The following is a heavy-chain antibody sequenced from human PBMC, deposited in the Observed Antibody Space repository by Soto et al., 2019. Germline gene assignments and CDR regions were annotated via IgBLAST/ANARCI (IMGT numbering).Heavy chain of an antibody. J-gene: IGHJ5*02. D-gene: IGHD6-13*01. CDR2: IYWDDHK. V-gene: IGHV2-5*02. CDR1: GFSLSTPGVG. Sequence: QITLKESGPTPVAPTQTLTLTCTVSGFSLSTPGVGAGWIRQPPGKALECLALIYWDDHKSYSPSLKSRLTISRDTSKSQVVLTLTNMDPVDAAIYYCAQGNFDYSRPTVGWFDPWGQGMQVTVSS. CDR3: AQGNFDYSRPTVGWFDP.